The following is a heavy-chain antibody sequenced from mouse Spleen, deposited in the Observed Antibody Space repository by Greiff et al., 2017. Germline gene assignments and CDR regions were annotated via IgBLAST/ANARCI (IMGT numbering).Heavy chain of an antibody. J-gene: IGHJ2*01. CDR1: GYAFSSYW. V-gene: IGHV1-80*01. CDR3: ARGDYGNWNSDY. CDR2: IYPGDGDT. D-gene: IGHD2-1*01. Sequence: VQLQESGAELVKPGASVKISCKASGYAFSSYWMNWVKQRPGKGLEWIGQIYPGDGDTNYNGKFKGKATLTADKSSSTAYMQLSSLTSEDSAVYFCARGDYGNWNSDYWGQGTTLTVSS.